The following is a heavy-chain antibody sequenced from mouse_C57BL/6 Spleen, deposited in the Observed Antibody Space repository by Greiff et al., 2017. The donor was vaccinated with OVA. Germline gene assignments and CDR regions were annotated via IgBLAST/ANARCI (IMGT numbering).Heavy chain of an antibody. Sequence: VKLQQSGAELVRPGTSVKMSCKASGYTFTNYWIGWAKQRPGHGLEWIGDIYPGGGYTNYNEKFKGKATLTADKSSSTAYMQFSSLTSEDSAIYYCAREGYGNYVDYAMDYWGQGTSVTVSS. CDR3: AREGYGNYVDYAMDY. J-gene: IGHJ4*01. V-gene: IGHV1-63*01. D-gene: IGHD2-10*02. CDR1: GYTFTNYW. CDR2: IYPGGGYT.